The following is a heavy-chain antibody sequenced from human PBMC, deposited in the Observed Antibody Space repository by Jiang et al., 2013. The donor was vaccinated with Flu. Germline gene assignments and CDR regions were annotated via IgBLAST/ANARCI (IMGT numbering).Heavy chain of an antibody. V-gene: IGHV3-30-3*01. J-gene: IGHJ6*02. Sequence: FSSYAMHWVRQAPGKGLEWVAVISYDGSNKYYADSVKGRFTISRDNSKNTLYLQMNSLRAEDTAVYYCARDGIVVVPAAMPETYYYYGMDVWGQGTTVTVSS. CDR2: ISYDGSNK. CDR1: FSSYA. CDR3: ARDGIVVVPAAMPETYYYYGMDV. D-gene: IGHD2-2*01.